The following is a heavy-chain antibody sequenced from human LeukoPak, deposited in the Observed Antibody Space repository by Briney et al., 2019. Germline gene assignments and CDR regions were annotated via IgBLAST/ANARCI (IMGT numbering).Heavy chain of an antibody. CDR2: INHSGST. V-gene: IGHV4-34*01. CDR3: ARRYSSSWRRNYYYYMDV. J-gene: IGHJ6*03. CDR1: GGSISSYY. D-gene: IGHD6-13*01. Sequence: SETLSLTCTVSGGSISSYYWSWIRQPPGKGLEWIGEINHSGSTNYNPSLKSRVTISVDTSKNQFSLKLSSVTAADTAVYYCARRYSSSWRRNYYYYMDVWGKGTTVTVSS.